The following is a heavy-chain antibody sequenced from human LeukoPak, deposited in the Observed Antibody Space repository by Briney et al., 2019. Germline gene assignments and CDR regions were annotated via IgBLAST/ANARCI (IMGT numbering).Heavy chain of an antibody. CDR3: AKTPSYYGSGSYPSDY. CDR2: IFGTTGST. CDR1: GFTFNNYA. J-gene: IGHJ4*02. Sequence: PGGSLRLSCVASGFTFNNYAMTWVRQAPGKGLEWVSSIFGTTGSTYYADSVKGRVTISRDNSKNTLYLQMNSLRAEDTAVYYCAKTPSYYGSGSYPSDYWGQGTLVTVSS. D-gene: IGHD3-10*01. V-gene: IGHV3-23*01.